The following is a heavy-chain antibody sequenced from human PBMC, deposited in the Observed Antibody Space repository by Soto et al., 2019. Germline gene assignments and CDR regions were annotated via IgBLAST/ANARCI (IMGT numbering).Heavy chain of an antibody. D-gene: IGHD3-16*01. CDR2: IIPVFDTT. Sequence: QEQLVLSGAEVKKPGSSVKVSCKDSGGLFSSFAISWVRQAPGQGLEWMGGIIPVFDTTNYAQKFQGRVTITADASTNTASMELSSLASDDTAVYYCARGGGPYVWFNEFWGQGTQVTVSS. J-gene: IGHJ4*02. CDR1: GGLFSSFA. CDR3: ARGGGPYVWFNEF. V-gene: IGHV1-69*01.